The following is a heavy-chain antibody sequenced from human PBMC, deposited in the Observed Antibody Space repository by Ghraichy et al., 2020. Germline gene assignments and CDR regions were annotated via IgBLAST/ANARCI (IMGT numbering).Heavy chain of an antibody. D-gene: IGHD3-3*01. CDR2: INHSGST. V-gene: IGHV4-34*01. CDR1: GGSFSGYY. CDR3: ARDRAVIFWSGYYTRFDY. J-gene: IGHJ4*02. Sequence: ETLSLTCAVYGGSFSGYYWSWIRQPPGKGLEWIGEINHSGSTNYNPSLKSRVTISVDTSKNQFSLKLSSVTAADTAVYYCARDRAVIFWSGYYTRFDYWGQGTLVTVSS.